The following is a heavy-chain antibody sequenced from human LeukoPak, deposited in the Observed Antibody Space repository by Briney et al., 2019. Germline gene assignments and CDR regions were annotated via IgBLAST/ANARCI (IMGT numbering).Heavy chain of an antibody. CDR3: ARLAIQGGDY. Sequence: ASVKVSCKASGYTFTGYYIHWVRQAPGRGLEWMGRIIPILGIANYAQKFQGRVTITADKSTSTAYMELSSLRSEDTAVYYCARLAIQGGDYWGQGTLVTVSS. CDR2: IIPILGIA. V-gene: IGHV1-69*02. J-gene: IGHJ4*02. D-gene: IGHD3-16*01. CDR1: GYTFTGYY.